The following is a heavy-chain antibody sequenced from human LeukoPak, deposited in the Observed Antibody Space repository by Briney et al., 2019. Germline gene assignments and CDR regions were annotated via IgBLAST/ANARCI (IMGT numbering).Heavy chain of an antibody. V-gene: IGHV4-34*01. Sequence: PSETLSLTCAVYGGSFSGYYWSWIRQPPGKGLEWIGEINHSGSTNYNPSLKSRVTISVDTSKNQFSPKLSSVTAADTAVYYCARPISTPHAYYYGMDVWGQGTTVTVSS. CDR2: INHSGST. J-gene: IGHJ6*02. D-gene: IGHD2-21*01. CDR3: ARPISTPHAYYYGMDV. CDR1: GGSFSGYY.